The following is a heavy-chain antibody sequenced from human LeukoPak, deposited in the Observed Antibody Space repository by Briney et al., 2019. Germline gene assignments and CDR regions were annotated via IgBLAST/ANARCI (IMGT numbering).Heavy chain of an antibody. D-gene: IGHD3-22*01. Sequence: GGSLRLSCAASGFTFSSYGMHWVRKAPGKGLEWVSFIRYDGSNKYYADLVKGRFTISRDNSKNTLYLQMNSLRAEDTAVYYCAKEEGYYYASGRYYVEYFQHWGQGTLVTVSS. V-gene: IGHV3-30*02. CDR3: AKEEGYYYASGRYYVEYFQH. CDR1: GFTFSSYG. CDR2: IRYDGSNK. J-gene: IGHJ1*01.